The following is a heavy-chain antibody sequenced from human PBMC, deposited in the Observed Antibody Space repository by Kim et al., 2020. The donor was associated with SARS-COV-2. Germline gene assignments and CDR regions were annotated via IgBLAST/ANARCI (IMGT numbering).Heavy chain of an antibody. CDR1: GYSFTSYW. V-gene: IGHV5-51*01. CDR2: IYPGDSDT. CDR3: ARREDTALAVDY. J-gene: IGHJ4*02. D-gene: IGHD5-18*01. Sequence: GESLKISCKGSGYSFTSYWIGWVRQIPGKGLEWMGIIYPGDSDTRYSPSFQGQVTISADKSISTAYLQWSSLKAPDTARYYCARREDTALAVDYWGQGTLVTVSS.